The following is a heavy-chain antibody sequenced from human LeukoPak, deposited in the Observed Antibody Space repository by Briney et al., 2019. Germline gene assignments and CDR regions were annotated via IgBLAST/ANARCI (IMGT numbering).Heavy chain of an antibody. V-gene: IGHV3-7*01. Sequence: GGSLRLSCAASGFRFNTYWMSWVCQAPGKGLEWVANIKQDGNEKYYADSVKGRFTISRDNGKNSLDLQMNSLRADDTAVYYCARDTLGEGEDANYAVYYFDYWGQGTVVTVSS. J-gene: IGHJ4*02. CDR2: IKQDGNEK. CDR3: ARDTLGEGEDANYAVYYFDY. D-gene: IGHD4/OR15-4a*01. CDR1: GFRFNTYW.